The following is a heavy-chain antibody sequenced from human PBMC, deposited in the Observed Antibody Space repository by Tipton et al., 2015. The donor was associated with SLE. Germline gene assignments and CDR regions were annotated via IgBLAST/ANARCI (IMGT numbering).Heavy chain of an antibody. J-gene: IGHJ3*02. CDR3: ARRGWSGLTDDAFDI. V-gene: IGHV4-61*08. Sequence: LRLSCTVSGGSISSGGYYWSWIRQPPGKGLEWIGYIYYSGSTNYNPSRKSRVTISVDTSKNQFSLKLSSVTAADTAVYYCARRGWSGLTDDAFDIWGQGTMVTVSS. CDR2: IYYSGST. D-gene: IGHD3-9*01. CDR1: GGSISSGGYY.